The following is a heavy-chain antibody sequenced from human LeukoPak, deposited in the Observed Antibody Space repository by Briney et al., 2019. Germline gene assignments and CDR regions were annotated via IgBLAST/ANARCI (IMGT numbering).Heavy chain of an antibody. CDR1: GYTFTSYY. CDR2: INPSDGST. Sequence: ASVKVSCKASGYTFTSYYMHWVRQAPGQGLEWMGIINPSDGSTSYAQKFQGRVTMTRDTSTSTVYMELSSLRSEDTAVYYCARVGESGDGYNSFDYWGQGTLVTVSS. J-gene: IGHJ4*02. CDR3: ARVGESGDGYNSFDY. D-gene: IGHD5-24*01. V-gene: IGHV1-46*01.